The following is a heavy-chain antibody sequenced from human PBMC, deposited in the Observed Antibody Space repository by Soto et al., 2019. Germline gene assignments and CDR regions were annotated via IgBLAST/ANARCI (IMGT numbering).Heavy chain of an antibody. CDR1: GGTFSMHA. Sequence: SVKVSCKASGGTFSMHAISGVGQSGLRGREWMGGIIPIFGTANYEQKFQGRVTITADESTSTAYMELSSLRSEDTAVYYCARDLRGNCSGGSCSGMDVWGQGTTVTVSS. J-gene: IGHJ6*02. V-gene: IGHV1-69*13. D-gene: IGHD2-15*01. CDR3: ARDLRGNCSGGSCSGMDV. CDR2: IIPIFGTA.